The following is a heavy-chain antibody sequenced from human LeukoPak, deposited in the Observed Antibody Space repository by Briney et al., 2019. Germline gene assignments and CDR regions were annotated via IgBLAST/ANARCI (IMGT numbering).Heavy chain of an antibody. Sequence: GGSLRLSCAASGFTFSSYSMNWVRQAPGKGLERVSYISSSGSTIYYADSVKGRFTISRDNAKNSLYLQMNSLRAEDTAVYYCAELGITMIGGVWGKGTAVTISS. CDR1: GFTFSSYS. CDR3: AELGITMIGGV. V-gene: IGHV3-48*04. D-gene: IGHD3-10*02. J-gene: IGHJ6*04. CDR2: ISSSGSTI.